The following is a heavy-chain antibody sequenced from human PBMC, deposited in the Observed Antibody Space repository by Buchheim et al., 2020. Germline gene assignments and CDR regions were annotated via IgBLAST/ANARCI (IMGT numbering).Heavy chain of an antibody. CDR2: IYHSGST. CDR1: GGSISSGGYS. D-gene: IGHD6-6*01. J-gene: IGHJ4*02. Sequence: QLQLQESGSGLVKPSQTLSLTCAVSGGSISSGGYSWSWIRQPPGKGLEWIGYIYHSGSTYYNPSLQSRVTISVDRSKDKCPLKLSSVTAADTAVYYCASAYSSSLGDYWGQGAL. V-gene: IGHV4-30-2*01. CDR3: ASAYSSSLGDY.